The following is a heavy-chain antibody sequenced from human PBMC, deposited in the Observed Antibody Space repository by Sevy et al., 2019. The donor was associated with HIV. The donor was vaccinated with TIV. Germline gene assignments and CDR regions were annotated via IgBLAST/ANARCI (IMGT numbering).Heavy chain of an antibody. CDR2: IYPGDSDT. J-gene: IGHJ3*02. Sequence: GEPLKISCKGSGYSFTSYWIGWVRQMPGKGLEWMGIIYPGDSDTRYSPSFQGQVTISADKSISTAYLQWSSLKASDTAMYYCARRCYYDSSGTDAFDIWGQGTMVTVSS. V-gene: IGHV5-51*01. CDR1: GYSFTSYW. D-gene: IGHD3-22*01. CDR3: ARRCYYDSSGTDAFDI.